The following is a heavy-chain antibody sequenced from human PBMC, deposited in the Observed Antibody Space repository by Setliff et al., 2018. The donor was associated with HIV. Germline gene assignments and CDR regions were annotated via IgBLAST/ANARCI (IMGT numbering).Heavy chain of an antibody. D-gene: IGHD6-6*01. CDR1: GYTFSSYG. CDR2: ISAYNGNT. CDR3: ARDPTYISSWPGHAFDI. Sequence: GASVKVSCKASGYTFSSYGISWVRQAPGQGLEWMGWISAYNGNTNYAQKLLGRVTMTTDTSTSTAHMELRSLRSDDTAVYYCARDPTYISSWPGHAFDIWGQGTMVTVSS. J-gene: IGHJ3*02. V-gene: IGHV1-18*01.